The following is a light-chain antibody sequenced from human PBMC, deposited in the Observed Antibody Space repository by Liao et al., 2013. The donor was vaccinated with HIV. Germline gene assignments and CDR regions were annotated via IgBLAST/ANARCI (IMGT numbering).Light chain of an antibody. CDR2: QDS. CDR3: QVWDSSSDHYV. J-gene: IGLJ1*01. Sequence: SYELTQPPSVSVSPGQIASIACSGDKLGDKYASWYQQKPGRSPVLIIYQDSKRPSGIPDRFSGSNSGTTATLTISGTQSMDEAEYYCQVWDSSSDHYVFGTGTKVTVL. CDR1: KLGDKY. V-gene: IGLV3-1*01.